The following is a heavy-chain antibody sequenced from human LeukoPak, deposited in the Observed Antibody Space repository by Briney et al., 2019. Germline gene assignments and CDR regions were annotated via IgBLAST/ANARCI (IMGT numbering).Heavy chain of an antibody. J-gene: IGHJ4*02. D-gene: IGHD1-7*01. V-gene: IGHV4-38-2*01. CDR2: IYHSGSN. CDR1: GYSISSGYY. Sequence: SETLSLTCAVSGYSISSGYYWGWIRQPPGEGLEGIGSIYHSGSNYYNPSLKRLVTISVDTSKNQFSLKLSSVTAADTAVYYCARHRSLDRGTTVLDYWGQGTLVTVSS. CDR3: ARHRSLDRGTTVLDY.